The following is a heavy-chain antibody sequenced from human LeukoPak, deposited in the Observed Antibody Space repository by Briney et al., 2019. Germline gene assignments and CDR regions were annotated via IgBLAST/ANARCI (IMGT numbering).Heavy chain of an antibody. Sequence: PGGSLRLSCAASGFTFSSYAMSWVRQAPGKGLEWVSAISGSGDSTYYADSVKGRFIISRDYSKNTLFLQMNSLRAEDTAEYYCATTRRYSSSWDRGFFDYWGQGTLVTVSS. CDR1: GFTFSSYA. CDR2: ISGSGDST. CDR3: ATTRRYSSSWDRGFFDY. D-gene: IGHD6-13*01. V-gene: IGHV3-23*01. J-gene: IGHJ4*02.